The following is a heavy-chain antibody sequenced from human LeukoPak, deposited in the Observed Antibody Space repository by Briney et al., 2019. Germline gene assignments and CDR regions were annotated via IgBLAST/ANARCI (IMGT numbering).Heavy chain of an antibody. CDR1: GFTFSSYD. V-gene: IGHV3-21*01. Sequence: PGGSLRLSCAASGFTFSSYDMNWVRQAPGKGLEWVSSISTSSRYIYYKDSVRGRFTISRDDAKNSLYLEMNSLRAEDTAVYYCARADCSSSTCYLRRSWFDPWGQGTLVTVSS. CDR2: ISTSSRYI. J-gene: IGHJ5*02. D-gene: IGHD2-2*01. CDR3: ARADCSSSTCYLRRSWFDP.